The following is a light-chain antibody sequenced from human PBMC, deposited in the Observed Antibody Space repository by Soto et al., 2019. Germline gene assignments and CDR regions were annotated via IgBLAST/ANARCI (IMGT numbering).Light chain of an antibody. V-gene: IGLV2-14*01. CDR1: SSDGGGYNY. Sequence: QSVLTQPASVSGSPGQSITISCTGTSSDGGGYNYVSWYQQHPGKAPKLMIYDVSNRPSGVSNRFSGSKSGNTASLTISGLQAEDEADYYCSSYTSSSTPYVVFGGGTQLTVL. J-gene: IGLJ2*01. CDR2: DVS. CDR3: SSYTSSSTPYVV.